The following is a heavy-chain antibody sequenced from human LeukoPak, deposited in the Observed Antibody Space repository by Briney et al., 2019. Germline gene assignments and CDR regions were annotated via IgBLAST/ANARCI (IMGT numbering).Heavy chain of an antibody. J-gene: IGHJ4*02. D-gene: IGHD3-3*01. CDR3: ARERDDYYFDY. CDR2: ISRSGTII. V-gene: IGHV3-48*03. Sequence: GGSLRLSCAASGFTFSGYEMNWIRQAPGKGLEWVSYISRSGTIISYADSVKGRFTISRDNAKNSLYLQMNSLRAEDTAVYYCARERDDYYFDYWGQGTLVTVSS. CDR1: GFTFSGYE.